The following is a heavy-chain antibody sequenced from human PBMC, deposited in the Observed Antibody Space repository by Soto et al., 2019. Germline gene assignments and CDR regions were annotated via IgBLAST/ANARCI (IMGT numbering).Heavy chain of an antibody. J-gene: IGHJ6*02. CDR1: GGSISSSNW. D-gene: IGHD1-26*01. CDR2: IYHSGST. Sequence: QVQLQESGPGLVKPSGTLSLTCAVSGGSISSSNWWSWVRQPPGKGLEWIGEIYHSGSTNYNPSLKSRGTISVDKSKNQFSLKLSSVTAADTSVYYCARVSGSYSYGMDVWGQGTTVTVSS. V-gene: IGHV4-4*02. CDR3: ARVSGSYSYGMDV.